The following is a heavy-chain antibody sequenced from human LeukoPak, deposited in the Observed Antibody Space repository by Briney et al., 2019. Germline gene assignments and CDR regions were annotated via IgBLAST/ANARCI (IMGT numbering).Heavy chain of an antibody. D-gene: IGHD2-2*01. CDR1: GGSISSSN. V-gene: IGHV3-23*01. CDR3: AKDLGQVGPAGKFDY. Sequence: ETLSLTCAVSGGSISSSNWWSWVRQAPGKGLEWVSAISGSGGSTYYADSVKGRFTIPRDNSKNTLYLQMNSLRAEDTAVYYCAKDLGQVGPAGKFDYWGQGTLVTVSS. CDR2: ISGSGGST. J-gene: IGHJ4*02.